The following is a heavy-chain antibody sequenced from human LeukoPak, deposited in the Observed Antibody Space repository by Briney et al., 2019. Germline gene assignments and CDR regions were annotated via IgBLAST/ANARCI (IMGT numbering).Heavy chain of an antibody. V-gene: IGHV4-59*01. CDR1: GGSISSSY. D-gene: IGHD1-26*01. J-gene: IGHJ4*02. CDR2: IYYSGST. CDR3: GRDVPYYPY. Sequence: SETLSLTCTVSGGSISSSYWSWIRQPPGKGLEWIGYIYYSGSTNYNPSLKSRVTISVDTSKNQFSLKLSSVTAADTAVYYCGRDVPYYPYWGQGPLVTVS.